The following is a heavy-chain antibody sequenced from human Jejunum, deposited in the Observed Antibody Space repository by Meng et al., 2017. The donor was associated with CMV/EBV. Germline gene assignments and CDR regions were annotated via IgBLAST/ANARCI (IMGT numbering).Heavy chain of an antibody. CDR1: GFTFSSYS. Sequence: CAASGFTFSSYSMNWVRQAPGKGLEWVSYITSSSSTIYYADSVRGRFTISRDNAKNSLYLKMNSLRADDTALYYCARDPVLSGLDVWGQGATVTVSS. CDR2: ITSSSSTI. CDR3: ARDPVLSGLDV. J-gene: IGHJ6*02. V-gene: IGHV3-48*04.